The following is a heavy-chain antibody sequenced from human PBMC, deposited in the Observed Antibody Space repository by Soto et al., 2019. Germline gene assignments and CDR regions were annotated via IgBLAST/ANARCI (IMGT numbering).Heavy chain of an antibody. CDR2: INPSGGST. D-gene: IGHD2-8*01. CDR1: GYTFTSYY. J-gene: IGHJ4*02. Sequence: QVQLVQSGAEVKKPGASVKISCKASGYTFTSYYMHWVRQAPGQGLEWMGIINPSGGSTNYAQKLQGRAAMTRDTSTSTVYMALNSLRSEDTAVYYCAGPPYAGCINAVCYPLDYWGQGTLVTVSS. CDR3: AGPPYAGCINAVCYPLDY. V-gene: IGHV1-46*01.